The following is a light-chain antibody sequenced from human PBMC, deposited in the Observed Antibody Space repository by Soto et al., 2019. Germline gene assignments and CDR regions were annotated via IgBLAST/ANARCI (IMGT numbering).Light chain of an antibody. V-gene: IGKV3-20*01. CDR2: GGS. Sequence: EIVLTQSPGTLSLSPGERATLSCRASQSVSSSYLGWYQQKPGQAPRLLFYGGSSRATGIPDRFSGSGSGTDFTLTISRLEPEDFAVYYCQQYGSLPRTFGQGTKLEIK. J-gene: IGKJ2*01. CDR3: QQYGSLPRT. CDR1: QSVSSSY.